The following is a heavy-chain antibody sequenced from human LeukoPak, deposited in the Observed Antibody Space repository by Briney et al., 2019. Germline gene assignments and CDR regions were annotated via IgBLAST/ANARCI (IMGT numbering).Heavy chain of an antibody. V-gene: IGHV3-66*02. CDR2: IYSGGST. CDR3: ARGASLYSSGWYYAY. D-gene: IGHD6-19*01. CDR1: GFTVNNNY. J-gene: IGHJ4*02. Sequence: GGSLRLSCAASGFTVNNNYMSWVRQAPGKGLEWVSVIYSGGSTYYADSVKGRFTISRDNSKNTLYLQMNSLRAEGTAVYYCARGASLYSSGWYYAYWGQGTLVTVSS.